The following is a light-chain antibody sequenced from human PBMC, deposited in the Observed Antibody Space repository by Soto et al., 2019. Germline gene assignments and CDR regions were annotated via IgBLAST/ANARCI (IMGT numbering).Light chain of an antibody. CDR1: SSNIGNNA. CDR3: AAWDDSLNGPV. J-gene: IGLJ1*01. V-gene: IGLV1-36*01. CDR2: YDD. Sequence: QSVLTQPPSVSEAPRQRVTISCSGSSSNIGNNAGNWYQQLPGKAPKLLIYYDDLLPSGVSDRFSGSKAGTSASLAISGLQSEDEADYYCAAWDDSLNGPVFGTGTKLTVL.